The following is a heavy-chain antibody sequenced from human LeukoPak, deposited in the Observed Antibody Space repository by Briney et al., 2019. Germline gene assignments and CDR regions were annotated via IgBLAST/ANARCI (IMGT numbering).Heavy chain of an antibody. CDR3: ARAEYYGSGTYYLDY. CDR1: GASISDYY. CDR2: IYYSGST. V-gene: IGHV4-59*01. Sequence: SETLSLTCTVSGASISDYYWSWIRPPPGKGLECIGVIYYSGSTNYTPSLKSRVTISVDTSKNQFSLKLSSVTAADTALYYCARAEYYGSGTYYLDYWGQGTLVTVSS. D-gene: IGHD3-10*01. J-gene: IGHJ4*02.